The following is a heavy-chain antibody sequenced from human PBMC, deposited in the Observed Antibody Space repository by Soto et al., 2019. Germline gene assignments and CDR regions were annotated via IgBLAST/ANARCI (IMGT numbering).Heavy chain of an antibody. D-gene: IGHD2-2*01. CDR1: GFTFSSYA. J-gene: IGHJ4*02. V-gene: IGHV3-23*01. Sequence: EVQLLESGGGLVQPGGSLRLSCAASGFTFSSYAMSWVRQAPGKGLEWVSAISGSGGSTYYADSVKGRFTISRDNYKNTLYLQMNSLRDEDTDVYYCAKIYCSSTSCFPGGFDYWGQGTLVTVSS. CDR2: ISGSGGST. CDR3: AKIYCSSTSCFPGGFDY.